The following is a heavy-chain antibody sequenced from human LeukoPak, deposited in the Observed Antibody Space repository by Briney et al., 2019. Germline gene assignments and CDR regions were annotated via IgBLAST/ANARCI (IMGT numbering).Heavy chain of an antibody. Sequence: GASVKVSCKASGYTFTSYYMHWVRQAPGQGLEWMGIINPSGGSTSYAQKFQGRVTMTRDTSTSTVYMELSSLRSEDTAVYYCARDSAESGNSVYYFDYWGQGTLVTVSS. J-gene: IGHJ4*02. D-gene: IGHD4-23*01. CDR2: INPSGGST. CDR1: GYTFTSYY. CDR3: ARDSAESGNSVYYFDY. V-gene: IGHV1-46*01.